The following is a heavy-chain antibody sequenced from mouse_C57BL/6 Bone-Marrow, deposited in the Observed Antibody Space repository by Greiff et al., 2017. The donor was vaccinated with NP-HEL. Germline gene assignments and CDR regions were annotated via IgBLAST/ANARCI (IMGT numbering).Heavy chain of an antibody. CDR1: GFTFSSYG. J-gene: IGHJ3*01. V-gene: IGHV5-6*02. D-gene: IGHD1-1*01. Sequence: EVKLVESGGDLVKPGGSLKLSCAASGFTFSSYGMSWVRQTPDKRLEWVATISSGGSYTYYPDSVKGRFTISRDNAKNTLYLQMSSLKSEDTAMYYCARRDYYGSARFAYWGQGTLVTVSA. CDR2: ISSGGSYT. CDR3: ARRDYYGSARFAY.